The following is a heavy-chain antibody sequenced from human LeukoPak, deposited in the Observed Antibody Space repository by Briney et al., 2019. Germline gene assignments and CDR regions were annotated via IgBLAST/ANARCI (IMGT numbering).Heavy chain of an antibody. J-gene: IGHJ4*02. CDR3: ARAPSLRYDILTGYYLGADLDY. CDR1: GYTFTSYG. Sequence: ASVKFSCQASGYTFTSYGISWARQAPGQGLEWIGRIIAYNGNTNYAQKLQGRVTMTTDTSTSTAYMELRSLRSDDTAVYYCARAPSLRYDILTGYYLGADLDYWGQGTLVTVSS. D-gene: IGHD3-9*01. CDR2: IIAYNGNT. V-gene: IGHV1-18*01.